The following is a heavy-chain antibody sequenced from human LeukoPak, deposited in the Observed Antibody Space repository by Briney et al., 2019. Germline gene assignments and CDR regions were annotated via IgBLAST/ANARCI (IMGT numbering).Heavy chain of an antibody. D-gene: IGHD5-18*01. CDR3: AKDKAGDTADYYGMDV. CDR2: ISYDGSNK. V-gene: IGHV3-30*18. J-gene: IGHJ6*04. Sequence: GGSLRLSCAASGFTFNSYGMHWVRQAPGKGLEWVTLISYDGSNKYYADSVKGRFTISRDNSKNTLYLQMNSLRAEDTPVYYCAKDKAGDTADYYGMDVWGKGTTVTVSS. CDR1: GFTFNSYG.